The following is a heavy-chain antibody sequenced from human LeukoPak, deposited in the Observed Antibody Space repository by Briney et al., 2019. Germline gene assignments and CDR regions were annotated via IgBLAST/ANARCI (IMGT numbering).Heavy chain of an antibody. CDR1: GGSISSGDYY. V-gene: IGHV4-30-4*01. D-gene: IGHD5-18*01. J-gene: IGHJ6*02. Sequence: SETLSLTCTVSGGSISSGDYYWSWIRQPPGKGLEWIGYIYYSGSTYYNPSLKSRVTISVDTSKNQFSLKLSSVTAADTAVYYCARGLGYSQLTINYYYGMDVWGQGTTVTVSS. CDR3: ARGLGYSQLTINYYYGMDV. CDR2: IYYSGST.